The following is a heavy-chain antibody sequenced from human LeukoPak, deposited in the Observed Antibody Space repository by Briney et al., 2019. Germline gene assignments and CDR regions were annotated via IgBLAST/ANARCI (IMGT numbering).Heavy chain of an antibody. CDR1: GYTFTSYG. CDR3: ARDRDYYGSGSYAY. D-gene: IGHD3-10*01. V-gene: IGHV1-18*01. CDR2: ISAYNGNT. J-gene: IGHJ4*02. Sequence: ASVKVSCKASGYTFTSYGISWVRQAPGQGLEWMGWISAYNGNTYYAQNLQGRVTMTTDTSTSTAYMELRSLRSDDTAVYYCARDRDYYGSGSYAYWGQGTLVTVSS.